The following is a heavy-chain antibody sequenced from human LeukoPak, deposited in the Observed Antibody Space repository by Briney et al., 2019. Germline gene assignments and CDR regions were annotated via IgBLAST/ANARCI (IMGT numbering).Heavy chain of an antibody. CDR2: LYSDGSA. CDR3: ARRNLISRCLDY. J-gene: IGHJ4*02. V-gene: IGHV3-66*01. D-gene: IGHD2-15*01. CDR1: EFTVSSNY. Sequence: PGGSLRLSCAASEFTVSSNYMIWVRQAPGKGLERVSVLYSDGSAYYADSVKGRFTISRDNSKNTLYLQMNSLRAEDMALYYCARRNLISRCLDYWGQGTLVTVSS.